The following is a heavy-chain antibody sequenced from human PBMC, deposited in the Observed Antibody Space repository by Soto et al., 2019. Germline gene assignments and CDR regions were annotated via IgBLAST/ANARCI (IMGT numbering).Heavy chain of an antibody. CDR1: GFSFSDFS. CDR2: IDLGDTSP. CDR3: TKDRVPHGIYTFDY. V-gene: IGHV3-23*03. D-gene: IGHD2-2*02. J-gene: IGHJ4*02. Sequence: EVQLLESGGDLVQPGGSLRLSCAASGFSFSDFSMNWVRQAPGRGLEWVAFIDLGDTSPDYRESVKGRFTLSKDRSKKTVYLQMNSLRVEDTAVYYCTKDRVPHGIYTFDYWGQGALVTVSS.